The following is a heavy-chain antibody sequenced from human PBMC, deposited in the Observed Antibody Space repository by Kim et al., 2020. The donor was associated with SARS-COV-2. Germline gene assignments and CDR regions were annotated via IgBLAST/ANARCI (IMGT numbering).Heavy chain of an antibody. CDR3: ARDSCRGGYWRYTSCYPLDF. D-gene: IGHD2-2*01. Sequence: ASVKVSCKASGYTFTAYYMHWVRQAPGQGLEWMGWINPNSGGTNYAQKFQGRVTMTWDTSISTAYMELSRVKSDDTAVYYCARDSCRGGYWRYTSCYPLDFWGQGTLVTLSS. CDR1: GYTFTAYY. CDR2: INPNSGGT. V-gene: IGHV1-2*02. J-gene: IGHJ4*02.